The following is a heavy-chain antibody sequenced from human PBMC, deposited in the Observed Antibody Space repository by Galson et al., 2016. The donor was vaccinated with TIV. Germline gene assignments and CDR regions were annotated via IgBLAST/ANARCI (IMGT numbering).Heavy chain of an antibody. J-gene: IGHJ3*02. V-gene: IGHV1-2*04. D-gene: IGHD1/OR15-1a*01. Sequence: SVKVSCKASGYTFTEYYIHWVRQAPGQGLEWMGWINPNSGGTMYAQKFQGWVTMTRDTSITTAYMELSRLKSDDTAGYYCAKSGQEHDAFDIWGQGTMVTVSS. CDR2: INPNSGGT. CDR3: AKSGQEHDAFDI. CDR1: GYTFTEYY.